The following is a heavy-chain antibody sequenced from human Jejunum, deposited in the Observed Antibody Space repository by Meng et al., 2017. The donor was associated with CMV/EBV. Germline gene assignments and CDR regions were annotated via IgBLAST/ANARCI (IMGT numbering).Heavy chain of an antibody. CDR1: AGSISNYY. D-gene: IGHD6-19*01. V-gene: IGHV4-4*07. Sequence: VKLQEWGPGLVKPSVTLSLTCTVPAGSISNYYWSWIRQPAGKGLEYIGRIYSSGTTKYNPSLNSRVTMSVDTSKNQFSLKVRSVTAADTAVYLCARHEVVGTAIFDYWGQGTLVTVSS. CDR2: IYSSGTT. J-gene: IGHJ4*02. CDR3: ARHEVVGTAIFDY.